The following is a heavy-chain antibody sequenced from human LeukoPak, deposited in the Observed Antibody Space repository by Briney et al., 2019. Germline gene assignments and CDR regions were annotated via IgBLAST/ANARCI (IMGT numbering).Heavy chain of an antibody. CDR2: ICPGDSDT. D-gene: IGHD3-10*01. CDR1: GYSFTSYW. CDR3: ARYGSGSYHRAVEY. Sequence: GESLKISCKGSGYSFTSYWIGWVRQVPGEGLEWMGVICPGDSDTRYSPSFQGQVTISADKSISTAYLQWSSLKASDTAMYYCARYGSGSYHRAVEYWGQGTLLTVSS. V-gene: IGHV5-51*01. J-gene: IGHJ4*02.